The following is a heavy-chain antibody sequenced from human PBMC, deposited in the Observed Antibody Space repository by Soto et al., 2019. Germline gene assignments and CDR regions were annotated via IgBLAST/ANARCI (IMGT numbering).Heavy chain of an antibody. D-gene: IGHD3-22*01. CDR2: IYHSGST. CDR1: GGSISSGGYS. CDR3: ARVLNYYDSRGYPNWFDP. J-gene: IGHJ5*02. V-gene: IGHV4-30-2*01. Sequence: PSETLSLTCAVSGGSISSGGYSWSWIRHPPGKGLEWIGYIYHSGSTYYNPSLKSRVTISVDRSKNQFSLKLSSVTAADTAVYYCARVLNYYDSRGYPNWFDPWGPGTMLTVST.